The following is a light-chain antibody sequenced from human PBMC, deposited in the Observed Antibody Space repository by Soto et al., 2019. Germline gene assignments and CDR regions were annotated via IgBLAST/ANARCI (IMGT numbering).Light chain of an antibody. J-gene: IGLJ1*01. CDR1: SSDVGGYNY. CDR3: SSYTSSSTRV. CDR2: EVS. Sequence: QSVLTQPASVSGSPGQSITISCTGTSSDVGGYNYVSWYQQHPGKAPKLMIYEVSNRPSGVSNRFSGPKSGNTASLTISGFQAEDEADYYCSSYTSSSTRVFGTGTKVTVL. V-gene: IGLV2-14*01.